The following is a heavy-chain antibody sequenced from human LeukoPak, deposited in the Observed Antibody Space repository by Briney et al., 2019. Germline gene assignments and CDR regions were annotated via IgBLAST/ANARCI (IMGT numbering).Heavy chain of an antibody. V-gene: IGHV3-15*01. D-gene: IGHD6-6*01. CDR1: GFTFNSAW. CDR2: IKTKADGPA. Sequence: GGSLRLSCAASGFTFNSAWMSWVRQAPGKGLEWVARIKTKADGPAEYATPVKGRFAISRDDSQSMVYLQMSSLRSDDTAVYYCAWSSTWDKRFYLDQWGQGTLVTVSS. CDR3: AWSSTWDKRFYLDQ. J-gene: IGHJ4*02.